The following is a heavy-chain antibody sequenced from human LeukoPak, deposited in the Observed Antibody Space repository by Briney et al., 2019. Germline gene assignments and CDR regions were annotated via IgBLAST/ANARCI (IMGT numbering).Heavy chain of an antibody. CDR3: ARIGYDFWSGYAIDY. J-gene: IGHJ4*02. CDR2: INPSGGST. V-gene: IGHV1-46*01. CDR1: GYTFTSCY. Sequence: ASVKVSCKASGYTFTSCYMHWVRQAPGQGLEWMGIINPSGGSTSYAQKFQGRVTMTRDTSTSTVYMELSSLRSEDTAVYYCARIGYDFWSGYAIDYWGQGTLVTVSS. D-gene: IGHD3-3*01.